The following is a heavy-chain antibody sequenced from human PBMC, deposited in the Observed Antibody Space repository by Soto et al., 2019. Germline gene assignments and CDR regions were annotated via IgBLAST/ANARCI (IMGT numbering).Heavy chain of an antibody. Sequence: GGSLRLSCAASGFTFSSYAMTWVRQAPGKGLEWVSAIRGSGGSTYYADSVKGRFTISRDNSKNTLYLQMNSLRAEDTAVYYCANSQARDGYDGRTFDYWGQGTQVTVSS. J-gene: IGHJ4*02. V-gene: IGHV3-23*01. D-gene: IGHD5-12*01. CDR3: ANSQARDGYDGRTFDY. CDR2: IRGSGGST. CDR1: GFTFSSYA.